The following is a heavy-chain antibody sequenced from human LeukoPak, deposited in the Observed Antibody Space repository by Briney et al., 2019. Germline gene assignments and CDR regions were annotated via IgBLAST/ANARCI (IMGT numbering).Heavy chain of an antibody. CDR2: IVVGSGNT. D-gene: IGHD3-22*01. V-gene: IGHV1-58*02. J-gene: IGHJ5*02. CDR3: TADPYYDSSGPPRWFDP. Sequence: SMKVSCKASGFIFSSSAMQWVRQARGQRLEWIGWIVVGSGNTNYAQKFQERVTITRDMSTSIVYMELSSLRSEDTAVYFCTADPYYDSSGPPRWFDPWGQGTLVTVSS. CDR1: GFIFSSSA.